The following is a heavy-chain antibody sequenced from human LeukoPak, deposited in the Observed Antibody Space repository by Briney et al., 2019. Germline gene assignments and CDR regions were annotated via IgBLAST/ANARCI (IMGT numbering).Heavy chain of an antibody. CDR2: INPNSGGT. J-gene: IGHJ4*02. CDR3: ARGYCSGGSCYEFDY. V-gene: IGHV1-2*02. D-gene: IGHD2-15*01. Sequence: ASVKVSCKASGYTFTGYYMHWVRQAPGQGLEWMGGINPNSGGTNFAQKFQGRVTMTRDTSIGTAYMELSRLRSDDTAVYYCARGYCSGGSCYEFDYWGQGTLVTVSS. CDR1: GYTFTGYY.